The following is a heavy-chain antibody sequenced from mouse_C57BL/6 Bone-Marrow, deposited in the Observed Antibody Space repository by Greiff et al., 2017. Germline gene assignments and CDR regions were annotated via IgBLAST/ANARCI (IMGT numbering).Heavy chain of an antibody. CDR3: ARERITTALFDY. Sequence: VQLQQSGAELARPGASVKLSCKASGYTFTSYGISWVKQRTGQGLEWIGEIYPRSGNTYYNEKFKGKATLTADKSSSTAYMELRSLTSEDSAVDFCARERITTALFDYWGQGTTLTVSS. J-gene: IGHJ2*01. V-gene: IGHV1-81*01. CDR2: IYPRSGNT. CDR1: GYTFTSYG. D-gene: IGHD1-2*01.